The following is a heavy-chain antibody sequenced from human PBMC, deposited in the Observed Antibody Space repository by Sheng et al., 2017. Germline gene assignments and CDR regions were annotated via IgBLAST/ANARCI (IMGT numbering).Heavy chain of an antibody. D-gene: IGHD5-12*01. CDR3: TRQEMATTHY. Sequence: EVQLVESGGGLVQPGGSLKLSCAASGFTFSGSAMHWVRQASGKGLEWVGRIRSKANSYATAYSASVKGRFTISRDDSKNTAYLQMNSLKTEDTAVYYCTRQEMATTHYWGQGTLVTVSS. CDR1: GFTFSGSA. V-gene: IGHV3-73*02. J-gene: IGHJ4*02. CDR2: IRSKANSYAT.